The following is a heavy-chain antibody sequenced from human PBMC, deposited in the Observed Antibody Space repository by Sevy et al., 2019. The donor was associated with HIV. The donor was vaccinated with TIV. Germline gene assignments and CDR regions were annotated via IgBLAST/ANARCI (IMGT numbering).Heavy chain of an antibody. CDR3: ARGNQRYYYDSSGYYAVVSAFDI. V-gene: IGHV1-8*01. D-gene: IGHD3-22*01. CDR2: MNPNSGNT. Sequence: ASVKVSCKASGYTFTSYDINWVRQATGQGLEWMGWMNPNSGNTGYAQKFQGRVTMTRNTSISTAYMELSSLRSEDTAVYYGARGNQRYYYDSSGYYAVVSAFDIWGQGTMVTVSS. CDR1: GYTFTSYD. J-gene: IGHJ3*02.